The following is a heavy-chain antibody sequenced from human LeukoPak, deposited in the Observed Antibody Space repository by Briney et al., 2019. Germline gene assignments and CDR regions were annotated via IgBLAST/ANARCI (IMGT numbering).Heavy chain of an antibody. Sequence: GGSLRLSCAASGFTFSSHLMHWVRQAPGKGLVWVSRISSDGTYTNYADSVRGRFTISRDNAKNTLYLQMNSLRAEDTAVYYCAKSVAGKIDYWGQGTLVTVSS. J-gene: IGHJ4*02. D-gene: IGHD6-19*01. V-gene: IGHV3-74*01. CDR3: AKSVAGKIDY. CDR2: ISSDGTYT. CDR1: GFTFSSHL.